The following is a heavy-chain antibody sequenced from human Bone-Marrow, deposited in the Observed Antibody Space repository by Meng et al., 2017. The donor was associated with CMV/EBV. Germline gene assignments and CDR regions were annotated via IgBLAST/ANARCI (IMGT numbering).Heavy chain of an antibody. D-gene: IGHD3-16*01. CDR1: GFTFSNYT. V-gene: IGHV3-21*01. J-gene: IGHJ4*02. CDR3: AREKGEVTFDS. Sequence: SCAASGFTFSNYTINGVRQAPGKGLEWVSSINSISTYIYYADSVKGRFTISRDNAKNSLSLQMNSLRAEDTAVYYCAREKGEVTFDSWGQGTLVTVSS. CDR2: INSISTYI.